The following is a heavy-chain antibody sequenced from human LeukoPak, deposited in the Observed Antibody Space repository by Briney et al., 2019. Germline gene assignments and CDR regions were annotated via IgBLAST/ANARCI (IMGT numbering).Heavy chain of an antibody. CDR3: ARLSIVATTPNWFDP. Sequence: GESLKISCKGSGYSFTSYWIGWVRQMPGKGLEWMGIIYPGDSDTRYSPSFQGQVTISADKSISTAYLQWSSLKASDTAMYYCARLSIVATTPNWFDPWGQGTLVTVSS. D-gene: IGHD5-12*01. CDR2: IYPGDSDT. V-gene: IGHV5-51*01. CDR1: GYSFTSYW. J-gene: IGHJ5*02.